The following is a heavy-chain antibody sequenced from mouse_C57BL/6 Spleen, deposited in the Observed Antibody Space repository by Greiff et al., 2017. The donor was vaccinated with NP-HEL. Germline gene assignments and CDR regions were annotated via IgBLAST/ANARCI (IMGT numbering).Heavy chain of an antibody. V-gene: IGHV5-4*01. Sequence: EVQLVESGGGLVKPGGSLKLSCAASGFTFSSYAMSWVRQTPEKRLEWVATISDGGSYTYYPDNVKGRFTISRDNAKNNLYLQKSHLKSEDTAMYYCARREGGNFDHWGQGTTLTVSS. CDR1: GFTFSSYA. J-gene: IGHJ2*01. CDR2: ISDGGSYT. CDR3: ARREGGNFDH.